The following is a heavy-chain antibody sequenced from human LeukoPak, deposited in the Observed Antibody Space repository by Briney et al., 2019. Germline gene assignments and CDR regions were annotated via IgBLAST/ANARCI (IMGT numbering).Heavy chain of an antibody. D-gene: IGHD5-18*01. CDR3: ARVDTSDY. Sequence: ASVTESCMASGYTFTGYYMHWVRQAPGQGLEWMGWINPNSGGTNYAQKFQGRVTVTRDTSISTAYMELSRLRSDDTAVYYCARVDTSDYWGQGILVTVSS. CDR2: INPNSGGT. V-gene: IGHV1-2*02. J-gene: IGHJ4*02. CDR1: GYTFTGYY.